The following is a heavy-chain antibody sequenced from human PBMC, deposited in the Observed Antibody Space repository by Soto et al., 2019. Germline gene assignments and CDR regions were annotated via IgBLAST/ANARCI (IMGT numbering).Heavy chain of an antibody. J-gene: IGHJ3*02. Sequence: ASVKVSCKASGGTFSSYAISWVRQAPGQGLEWMGGIIPIFGTANYAQKFQGRVTITADESTSTAYMELSSLRSEDTAVYYCARDLYRLLPRAYSGSYGQGHDAFDIWGQGTMVTVSS. CDR3: ARDLYRLLPRAYSGSYGQGHDAFDI. CDR2: IIPIFGTA. V-gene: IGHV1-69*13. D-gene: IGHD1-26*01. CDR1: GGTFSSYA.